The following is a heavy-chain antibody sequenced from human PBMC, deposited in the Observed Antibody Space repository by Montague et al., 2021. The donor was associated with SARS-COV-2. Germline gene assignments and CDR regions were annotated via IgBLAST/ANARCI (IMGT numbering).Heavy chain of an antibody. V-gene: IGHV3-30*09. Sequence: SLRLSCAASGFTFNNSAMHWVRQAPGKGLEWVAIISYDGSNKYYADSVKGRFAISRDNSKNTLYLQMNSLRAEDTAVYYCVRASLLKARIAVAGTTVYWGKGTLVTISS. J-gene: IGHJ4*02. CDR1: GFTFNNSA. D-gene: IGHD6-19*01. CDR3: VRASLLKARIAVAGTTVY. CDR2: ISYDGSNK.